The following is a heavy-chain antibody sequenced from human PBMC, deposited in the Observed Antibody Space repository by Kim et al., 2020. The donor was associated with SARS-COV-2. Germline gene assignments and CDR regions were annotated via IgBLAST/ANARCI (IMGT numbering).Heavy chain of an antibody. CDR1: RFTFSSYW. V-gene: IGHV3-7*01. J-gene: IGHJ6*01. D-gene: IGHD3-10*01. CDR2: IKQDGSDK. CDR3: ASSISWFGDYYYGMDV. Sequence: GGSLRLSCAASRFTFSSYWMSWVRQAPGKGLEWVANIKQDGSDKYYVDSVKGRFTISRDNAQNSLYLQMNSLRAEDTAVYYCASSISWFGDYYYGMDVWG.